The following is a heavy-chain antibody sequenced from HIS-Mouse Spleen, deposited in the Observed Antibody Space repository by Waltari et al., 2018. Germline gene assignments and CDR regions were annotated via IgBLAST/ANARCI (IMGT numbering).Heavy chain of an antibody. Sequence: QVQLQQWGAGLLKPSETLSLTCAVYGGSFSGYYWSWIRQPPGKGLAWIGEINHSGSTTYNPASKSRVTISVDTSKNQFSLKLSSVTAADTAVYYCARLGFDYWGQGTLVTVSS. J-gene: IGHJ4*02. CDR1: GGSFSGYY. V-gene: IGHV4-34*01. CDR2: INHSGST. CDR3: ARLGFDY. D-gene: IGHD7-27*01.